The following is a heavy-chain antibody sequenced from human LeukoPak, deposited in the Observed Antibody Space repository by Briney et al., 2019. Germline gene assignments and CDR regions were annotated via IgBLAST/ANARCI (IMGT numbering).Heavy chain of an antibody. V-gene: IGHV3-30*01. Sequence: GRSLRLSCAASGFTFSSYALHWVRQAPGKGLEWVAVISYDGSIKYYADYVKGRFTISRDNSKNTLYLQMNSLRAEDTAVYYCARDLPDWGQGTLVTVSS. CDR3: ARDLPD. CDR2: ISYDGSIK. CDR1: GFTFSSYA. J-gene: IGHJ4*02.